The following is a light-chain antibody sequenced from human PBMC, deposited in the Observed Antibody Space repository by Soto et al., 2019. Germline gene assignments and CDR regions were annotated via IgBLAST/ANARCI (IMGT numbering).Light chain of an antibody. V-gene: IGLV2-14*03. CDR3: ISYTDRQSYL. Sequence: QSALTQPASVSGSPGQSITISCSGTSSDIGSYDHVAWYQQFPGKGPKLTIYAVSDRPSGVSDRFSGSKSGISASLTISGLQTEDEADYYCISYTDRQSYLFGTGTKVTVL. J-gene: IGLJ1*01. CDR1: SSDIGSYDH. CDR2: AVS.